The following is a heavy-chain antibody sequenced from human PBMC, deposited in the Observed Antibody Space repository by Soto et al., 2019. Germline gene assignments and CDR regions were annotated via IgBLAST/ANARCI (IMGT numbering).Heavy chain of an antibody. J-gene: IGHJ4*02. CDR2: IIPIFGTA. Sequence: SVKVSCKAAGGTFSSSAISWVRQAPGQGLEWMGGIIPIFGTANYAQKFQGRVTITADESTSTAYMELSSLRSEDTAVYYCARSHPPPLPFYFDYWGQGTLVTVSS. V-gene: IGHV1-69*13. CDR3: ARSHPPPLPFYFDY. CDR1: GGTFSSSA.